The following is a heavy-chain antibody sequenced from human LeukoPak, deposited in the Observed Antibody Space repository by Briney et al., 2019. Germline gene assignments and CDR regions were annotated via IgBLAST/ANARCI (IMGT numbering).Heavy chain of an antibody. Sequence: PGGSLRLSCAASGFTFSSYSMNWVRQAPGKGLEWVSYISSSSSTIYYADSVKGRFTISRDNAKNSLYLQMNSLRDEDTAVYYCARDRGYSYGFDNWFDPWGQGTLVTVSS. V-gene: IGHV3-48*02. D-gene: IGHD5-18*01. J-gene: IGHJ5*02. CDR3: ARDRGYSYGFDNWFDP. CDR2: ISSSSSTI. CDR1: GFTFSSYS.